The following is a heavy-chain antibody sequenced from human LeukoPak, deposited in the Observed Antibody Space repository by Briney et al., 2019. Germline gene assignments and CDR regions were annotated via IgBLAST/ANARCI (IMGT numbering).Heavy chain of an antibody. D-gene: IGHD3-10*01. CDR1: GFTFSSYA. CDR2: ISGSGGST. J-gene: IGHJ4*02. Sequence: PGGSLSLSCAASGFTFSSYAMSWVRPAPGKGLEWVSAISGSGGSTYYADSVKGRFTISRDNSKNTLYLQMNSLRAEDTAVYYCAKDSEGFGELPGDYWGQGALVTVSS. V-gene: IGHV3-23*01. CDR3: AKDSEGFGELPGDY.